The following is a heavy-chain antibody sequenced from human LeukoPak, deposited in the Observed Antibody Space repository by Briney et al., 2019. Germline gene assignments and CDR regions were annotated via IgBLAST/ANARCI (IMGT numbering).Heavy chain of an antibody. D-gene: IGHD4-11*01. CDR1: GGTFSSYA. CDR2: IIPIFGTA. J-gene: IGHJ4*02. CDR3: ARVSHYSNYYFDY. V-gene: IGHV1-69*05. Sequence: ASVKVSCKASGGTFSSYAITWVRQAPGQGLEWMGGIIPIFGTANYAQKFQGRVTITTDESTGTAYMELSSLRSEDTAVYYCARVSHYSNYYFDYWGQGTLVTVSS.